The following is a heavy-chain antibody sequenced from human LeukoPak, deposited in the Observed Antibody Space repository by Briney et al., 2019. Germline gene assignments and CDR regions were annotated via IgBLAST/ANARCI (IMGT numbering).Heavy chain of an antibody. J-gene: IGHJ5*02. D-gene: IGHD1-26*01. CDR3: ARDGWELAFDP. CDR1: GFTFSSYW. CDR2: IKQDGSEK. V-gene: IGHV3-7*01. Sequence: GGSLKPSCAASGFTFSSYWMSWVRQAPGKGLEWVANIKQDGSEKYYVDSVKGRFTISRDNAKNSLYLQMNSLRAGDTVVYYCARDGWELAFDPWGQGTLVTVSS.